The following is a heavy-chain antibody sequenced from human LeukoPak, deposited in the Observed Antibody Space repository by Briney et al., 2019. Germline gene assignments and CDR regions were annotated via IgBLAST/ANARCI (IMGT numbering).Heavy chain of an antibody. V-gene: IGHV4-39*01. D-gene: IGHD3-3*02. CDR1: GDSISSSTSY. CDR3: ARQSIFGVAEGWFDP. J-gene: IGHJ5*02. CDR2: IYYSGST. Sequence: SETLSLTCSISGDSISSSTSYWAWIRQPPGKGLEWIATIYYSGSTYYNPSLKSRVTISVDTSKNQFSLKLSSVTAADTAVYYCARQSIFGVAEGWFDPWGQGTLVTVSS.